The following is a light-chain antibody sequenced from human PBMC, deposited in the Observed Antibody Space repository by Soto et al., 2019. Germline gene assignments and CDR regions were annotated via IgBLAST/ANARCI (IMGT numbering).Light chain of an antibody. J-gene: IGKJ2*01. CDR2: GAS. V-gene: IGKV3-20*01. Sequence: EIELTQSPGTLSLSPGERATLSCRASQRVSSSYLAWYQQKPGQAPRLLIYGASTRATGIPDRFSGSGSGTDFTLTISRLEPEDFAVYFCQRYGSSPPFTFGQGTKVDI. CDR1: QRVSSSY. CDR3: QRYGSSPPFT.